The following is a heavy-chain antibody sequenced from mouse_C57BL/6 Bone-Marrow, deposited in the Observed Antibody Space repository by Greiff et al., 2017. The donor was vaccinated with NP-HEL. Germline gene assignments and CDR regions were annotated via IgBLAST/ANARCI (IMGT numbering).Heavy chain of an antibody. CDR1: GYTFTSYG. Sequence: VKLLESGAELARPGASVKLSCKASGYTFTSYGISWVKQRTGQGLEWIGEIYPRSGNTYYNEKFKGKATLTADKSSSTAYMELRSLTSEDSAVYFCARERVYYGSSYGFDYWGQGTTLTVSS. D-gene: IGHD1-1*01. CDR2: IYPRSGNT. CDR3: ARERVYYGSSYGFDY. V-gene: IGHV1-81*01. J-gene: IGHJ2*01.